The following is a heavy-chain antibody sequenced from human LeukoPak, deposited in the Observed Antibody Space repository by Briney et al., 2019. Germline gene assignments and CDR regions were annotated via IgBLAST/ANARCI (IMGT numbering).Heavy chain of an antibody. CDR2: ISGGGGSP. CDR1: GFTFSNYA. CDR3: PKWRSRREGSSVPIEY. J-gene: IGHJ4*02. Sequence: GGSLRLSCAASGFTFSNYAMSWVRQARGKGLEGVSAISGGGGSPYYADSVKGRFAISRDNYKNTLHLSVNSLRAGGRAVYYCPKWRSRREGSSVPIEYWGQGTLVTVFS. V-gene: IGHV3-23*01. D-gene: IGHD2-2*01.